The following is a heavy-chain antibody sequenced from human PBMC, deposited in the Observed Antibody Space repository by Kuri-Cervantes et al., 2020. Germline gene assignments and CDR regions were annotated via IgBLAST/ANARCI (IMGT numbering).Heavy chain of an antibody. CDR2: INSDGSST. Sequence: GGSLRLSCAASGFTFSDYYMSWIRQAPGKGLVWVSRINSDGSSTSYADSVKGRFTISRDNAKNTLYLQMNSLRAEDTAVYYCARGRYCSGGSCYSWYYYNYMDVWGKGTTVTVSS. CDR1: GFTFSDYY. CDR3: ARGRYCSGGSCYSWYYYNYMDV. J-gene: IGHJ6*03. D-gene: IGHD2-15*01. V-gene: IGHV3-74*01.